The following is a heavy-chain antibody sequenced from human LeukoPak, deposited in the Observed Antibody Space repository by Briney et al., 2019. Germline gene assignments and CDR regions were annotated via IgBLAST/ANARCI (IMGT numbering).Heavy chain of an antibody. CDR1: GFTFSSYA. V-gene: IGHV3-23*01. CDR3: AKGDNNILTGYYNSFDS. D-gene: IGHD3-9*01. Sequence: GGSLRLSCAASGFTFSSYAMSWVRQAPGKGLEWVSAISGSGGSTYYADSVKGRFTISRDNSRNTLYLQMNSLRAEDTALFYCAKGDNNILTGYYNSFDSWGQGTLVAVSS. CDR2: ISGSGGST. J-gene: IGHJ4*02.